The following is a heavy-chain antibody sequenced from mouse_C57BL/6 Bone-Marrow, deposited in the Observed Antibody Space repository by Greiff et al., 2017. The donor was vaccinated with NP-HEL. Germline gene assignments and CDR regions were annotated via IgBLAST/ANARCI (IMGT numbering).Heavy chain of an antibody. CDR1: GFNIKDDY. J-gene: IGHJ3*01. Sequence: VQLQQSGAELVRPGASVKLSCTASGFNIKDDYMHWVKQRPEQGLEWIGWIDPENGDTEYASKFQGKATITADTSSNTAYLQLSSLTSEDTAVYYCTPYYYGSSYPFAYWGQGTLVTVSA. CDR2: IDPENGDT. V-gene: IGHV14-4*01. CDR3: TPYYYGSSYPFAY. D-gene: IGHD1-1*01.